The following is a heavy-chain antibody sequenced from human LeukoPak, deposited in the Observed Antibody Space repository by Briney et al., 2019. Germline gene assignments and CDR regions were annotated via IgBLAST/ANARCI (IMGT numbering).Heavy chain of an antibody. J-gene: IGHJ6*03. CDR2: INHSGST. Sequence: SETLSLTCTVYGGSFSGYYWSWIRQPPGKGLEWIGEINHSGSTNYNPSLKSRVTISVDTSKNQFSLKLSSVTAADTAVYYCARDFGYFSSTSCQSPYYYYYYMDVWGKGTTVTVSS. V-gene: IGHV4-34*01. D-gene: IGHD2-2*03. CDR1: GGSFSGYY. CDR3: ARDFGYFSSTSCQSPYYYYYYMDV.